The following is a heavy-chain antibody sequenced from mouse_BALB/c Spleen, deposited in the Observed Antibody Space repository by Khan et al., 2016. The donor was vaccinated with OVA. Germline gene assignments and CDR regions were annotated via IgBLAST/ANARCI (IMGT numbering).Heavy chain of an antibody. V-gene: IGHV2-3*01. CDR1: GLSLTNFG. CDR2: IWGDGST. Sequence: QVQLEESGPGLVAPSQSLSIRCNVSGLSLTNFGVSLVRQPPGKGLEWVGVIWGDGSTNYPSVLKSRLSISKDNSKSQVFVKLNSLQTDDTATYYCAIIYYGYDWFAYWGQGTLVTVSA. J-gene: IGHJ3*01. CDR3: AIIYYGYDWFAY. D-gene: IGHD2-2*01.